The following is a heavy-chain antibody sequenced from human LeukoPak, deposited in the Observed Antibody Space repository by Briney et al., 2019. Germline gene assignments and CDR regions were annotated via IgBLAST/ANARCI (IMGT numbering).Heavy chain of an antibody. V-gene: IGHV3-48*03. D-gene: IGHD3-22*01. J-gene: IGHJ4*02. Sequence: GGSLRLSCSASGFTFSSYEMNWVRQAPGKGLEWVSYISSSGSTIYYADSVKGRFTISRDNAKNSLYLQMNSLRAEDTAVYYCARRGYYYDSNDYWGQGTLVTVSS. CDR3: ARRGYYYDSNDY. CDR1: GFTFSSYE. CDR2: ISSSGSTI.